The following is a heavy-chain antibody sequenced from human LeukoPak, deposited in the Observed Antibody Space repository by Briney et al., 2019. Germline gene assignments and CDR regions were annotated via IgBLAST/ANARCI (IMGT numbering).Heavy chain of an antibody. J-gene: IGHJ6*03. CDR2: IYHSGTT. Sequence: SETLSLTCTVSGYSISSDYYWGWIRQSPEKGLEWIGSIYHSGTTYYNPSLKSRVTISVDTSKSQFSLKLSSVAAADTAVYYCARYRCGELNSYYYFYMDVWGKGTTVTVSS. CDR3: ARYRCGELNSYYYFYMDV. D-gene: IGHD4-17*01. V-gene: IGHV4-38-2*02. CDR1: GYSISSDYY.